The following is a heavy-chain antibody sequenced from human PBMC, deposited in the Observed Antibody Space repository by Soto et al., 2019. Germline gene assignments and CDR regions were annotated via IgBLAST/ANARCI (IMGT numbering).Heavy chain of an antibody. V-gene: IGHV3-48*02. J-gene: IGHJ4*02. D-gene: IGHD6-6*01. CDR2: ISTASATI. Sequence: EVLLVESGGGLQQPGGSLRLYCAASGFTFSSYSMNWVRQAPGKGLEWVSYISTASATIYYADSVKGRFTISRDNAQNSLYLQMNSLRDEDTAVYYCGRRSFGSSAAPIDYWGRGTLVTVSS. CDR1: GFTFSSYS. CDR3: GRRSFGSSAAPIDY.